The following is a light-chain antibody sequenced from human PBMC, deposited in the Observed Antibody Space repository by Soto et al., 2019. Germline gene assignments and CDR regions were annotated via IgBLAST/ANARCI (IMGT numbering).Light chain of an antibody. CDR1: QSVSSSY. J-gene: IGKJ4*01. Sequence: EIVLTQSPGTLSLSPGERATLSCRASQSVSSSYLAWYQQKPGQAPRLLIYGASSMATGIPARFSVSGSGTDFTLTISRLEPEDVEVYYCQQYGSSPLTVGGGTKVEIK. CDR2: GAS. V-gene: IGKV3-20*01. CDR3: QQYGSSPLT.